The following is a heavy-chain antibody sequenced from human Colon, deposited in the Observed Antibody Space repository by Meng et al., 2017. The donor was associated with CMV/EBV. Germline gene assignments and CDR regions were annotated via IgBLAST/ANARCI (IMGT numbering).Heavy chain of an antibody. CDR3: VRDKSVLLWFGDTDAAMDF. CDR2: ISGDSSYK. CDR1: GFMFSRYR. D-gene: IGHD3-10*01. Sequence: GGSLRLSCAASGFMFSRYRMAWVRQAPGKGLEWVSSISGDSSYKYYSDSLKGRFAISRDNAKNSLYLQINSLSAEDTAVYYCVRDKSVLLWFGDTDAAMDFWGQGTTVTVSS. J-gene: IGHJ6*02. V-gene: IGHV3-21*01.